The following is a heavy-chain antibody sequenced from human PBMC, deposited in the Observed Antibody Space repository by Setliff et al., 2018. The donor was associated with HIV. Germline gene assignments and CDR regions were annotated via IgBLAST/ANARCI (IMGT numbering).Heavy chain of an antibody. V-gene: IGHV3-23*01. J-gene: IGHJ4*02. D-gene: IGHD1-26*01. Sequence: PGGSLRLSCAASEFTFRTHAMSWVRQAPGKGLEWVSGISGSGGSTYYADSVKGRFTISRDNSKNTLYLQMNSLRAEDTAVYYCAKLFSSGTYFYFDYWGQGTLVTVSS. CDR1: EFTFRTHA. CDR3: AKLFSSGTYFYFDY. CDR2: ISGSGGST.